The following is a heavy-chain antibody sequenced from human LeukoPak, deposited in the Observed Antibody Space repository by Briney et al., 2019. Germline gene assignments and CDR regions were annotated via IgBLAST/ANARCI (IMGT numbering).Heavy chain of an antibody. CDR2: LSGSTGNT. V-gene: IGHV3-23*01. J-gene: IGHJ3*02. CDR3: AKDPRRILGSFEI. D-gene: IGHD2/OR15-2a*01. Sequence: QPGGSLRLSCAASGSASGFTSNTNGKSWVRRAPGKGLQWVSGLSGSTGNTYYADSVKGQFTISRDTSKNTLYLQMSSLRAEDTAVYYCAKDPRRILGSFEIWGQGTMVTVS. CDR1: GFTSNTNG.